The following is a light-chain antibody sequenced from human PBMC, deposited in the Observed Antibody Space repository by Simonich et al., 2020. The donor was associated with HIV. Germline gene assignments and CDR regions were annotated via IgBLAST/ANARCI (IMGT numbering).Light chain of an antibody. Sequence: MTQSPATLSVSPGERATLSCRASQSVSSNLAWYQQKPGQAPRLLIYGASTRATGIPARFSGSGSGTEFTLTISSLQSEDFAVYYCQQYNNWPPYTFGQGTKLEIK. CDR3: QQYNNWPPYT. CDR2: GAS. V-gene: IGKV3-15*01. J-gene: IGKJ2*01. CDR1: QSVSSN.